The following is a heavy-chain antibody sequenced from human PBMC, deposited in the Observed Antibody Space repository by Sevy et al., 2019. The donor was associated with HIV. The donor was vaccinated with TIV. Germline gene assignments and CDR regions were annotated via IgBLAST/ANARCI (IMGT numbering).Heavy chain of an antibody. D-gene: IGHD3-22*01. CDR1: GYTLTKLS. CDR2: FDPEDGKR. CDR3: ATTKDYYESSGDPFDY. V-gene: IGHV1-24*01. J-gene: IGHJ4*02. Sequence: ASVKVSCKVSGYTLTKLSMHWVRQVRGKGLEWMGSFDPEDGKRIYAQKFQGRFTMTEETSTDTGYLDLKSLRSEDSAVYFCATTKDYYESSGDPFDYWGQGTLVTVSS.